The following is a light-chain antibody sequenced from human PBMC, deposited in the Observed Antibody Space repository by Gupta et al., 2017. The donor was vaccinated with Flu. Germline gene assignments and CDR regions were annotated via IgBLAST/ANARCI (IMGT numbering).Light chain of an antibody. V-gene: IGKV1-39*01. J-gene: IGKJ2*01. Sequence: PSSLSTSVGDRVTITCRASQSISNYLNWYQQKAGKAPTLLIYAASSLQGGVPSRFSGDGSGTDFTLTISGVQPEDFATYYCQQRDSSPYTFGQGTKMDIK. CDR3: QQRDSSPYT. CDR1: QSISNY. CDR2: AAS.